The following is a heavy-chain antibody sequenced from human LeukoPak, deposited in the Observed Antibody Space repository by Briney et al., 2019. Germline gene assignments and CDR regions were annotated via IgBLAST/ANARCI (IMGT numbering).Heavy chain of an antibody. Sequence: GSLRLSCAASGFTFSSYAMNWVRQAPGNGLEWVSAINSNGGSTYYADSVKGRFTISRDNSKNTLYLQMNSLRAEDTAVYYCAKGPLPRIDYWGQGTLVTVSS. CDR3: AKGPLPRIDY. CDR2: INSNGGST. V-gene: IGHV3-23*01. CDR1: GFTFSSYA. J-gene: IGHJ4*02.